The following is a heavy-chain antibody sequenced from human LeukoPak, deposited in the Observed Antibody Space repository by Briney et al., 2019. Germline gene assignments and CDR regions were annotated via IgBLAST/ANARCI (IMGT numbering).Heavy chain of an antibody. CDR1: GFTFSSYA. Sequence: GGSLRLSCAASGFTFSSYAMSWVRQAPGKGLEWVSGINWNGGSTGYADSVKGRFTISRDNAKNSLYLQMNSLRAEDTALYHCARSSVAALRGAFDIWGQGTMVTVSS. CDR2: INWNGGST. CDR3: ARSSVAALRGAFDI. J-gene: IGHJ3*02. D-gene: IGHD6-19*01. V-gene: IGHV3-20*01.